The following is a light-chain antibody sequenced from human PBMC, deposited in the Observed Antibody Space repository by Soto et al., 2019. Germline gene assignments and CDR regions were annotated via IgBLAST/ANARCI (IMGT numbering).Light chain of an antibody. V-gene: IGKV3-20*01. J-gene: IGKJ3*01. CDR3: QQYGSSPLFT. Sequence: EIVLTQSPGTLSLSPGERATLSCRASQSVSSSYLALYQQKPRQAPRLLIYAASSRDTGIPDRFSGSGSGTDFTLTISRLEPEDFAVYYCQQYGSSPLFTFGPGTKVDIK. CDR2: AAS. CDR1: QSVSSSY.